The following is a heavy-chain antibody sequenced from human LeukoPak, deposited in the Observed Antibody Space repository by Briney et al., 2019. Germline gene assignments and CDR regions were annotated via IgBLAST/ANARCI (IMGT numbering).Heavy chain of an antibody. CDR1: VSPRDTNS. CDR2: SQDSVSI. CDR3: AKGPSKYFGYFDY. V-gene: IGHV4-59*01. J-gene: IGHJ4*02. Sequence: PLETPCLTSVLSRVSPRDTNSRSVSDTPRKGLWRIGHSQDSVSIKYNSSLKSRVTISADTSKNHSSLRLNSMSAADTAVYYCAKGPSKYFGYFDYWGQGTLVTVSS. D-gene: IGHD2/OR15-2a*01.